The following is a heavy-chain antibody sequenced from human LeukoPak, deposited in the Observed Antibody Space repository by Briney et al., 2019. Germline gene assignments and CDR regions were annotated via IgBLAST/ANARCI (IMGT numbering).Heavy chain of an antibody. Sequence: GASVKVSCKASGYTFTSYDINWVRQATGQGLEWMGWMNPNSGNTNYAQKFQERVTITRDMSTSTAYMELSSLRSEDTAVYYCAADPYSSSSGGYYYYMDVWGKGTSVTVSS. CDR2: MNPNSGNT. V-gene: IGHV1-8*03. D-gene: IGHD6-6*01. CDR3: AADPYSSSSGGYYYYMDV. J-gene: IGHJ6*03. CDR1: GYTFTSYD.